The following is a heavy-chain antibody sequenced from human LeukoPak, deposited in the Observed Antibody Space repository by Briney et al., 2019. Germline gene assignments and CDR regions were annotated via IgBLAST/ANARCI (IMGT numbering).Heavy chain of an antibody. CDR2: IYHSGST. V-gene: IGHV4-4*02. Sequence: SETLSLTCAVSGGSISSSNWWSWVRQPPGKGLEWIGEIYHSGSTNYNPSLKSRVTISVGKSKNQFSLKLSSVTAADTAVYYCASGHYDSSGYYPFGYWGQGTLVTVSS. J-gene: IGHJ4*02. D-gene: IGHD3-22*01. CDR3: ASGHYDSSGYYPFGY. CDR1: GGSISSSNW.